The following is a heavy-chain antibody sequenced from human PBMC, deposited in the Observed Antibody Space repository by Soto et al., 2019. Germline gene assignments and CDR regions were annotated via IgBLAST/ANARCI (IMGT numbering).Heavy chain of an antibody. J-gene: IGHJ6*03. CDR1: GGTFSSYA. V-gene: IGHV1-69*05. CDR2: IIPIFGTA. D-gene: IGHD3-3*01. CDR3: ARGNDFWSGYYYYYYYMDV. Sequence: SVKVSCKASGGTFSSYAISWVRQAPGQGLEWMGGIIPIFGTANYAQKFQGRVTITTDESTSTAYMELSSLRSDDTAVYYCARGNDFWSGYYYYYYYMDVWGKGTTVTVSS.